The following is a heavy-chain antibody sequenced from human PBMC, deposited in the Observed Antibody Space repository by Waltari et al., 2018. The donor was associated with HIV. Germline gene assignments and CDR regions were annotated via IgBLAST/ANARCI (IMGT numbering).Heavy chain of an antibody. V-gene: IGHV4-31*03. J-gene: IGHJ4*02. CDR1: GGSISSGGYY. CDR2: IYYSGSI. Sequence: QVQLQESGPALVKPSQTLSLTCTLSGGSISSGGYYWSWIRPHPGKGLEWIGYIYYSGSIYYNPSLKSRVTISRDTSKNQFSLKLNSVTAADTAVYYCARGTTVTNGGLWDYWGQGSLVTVSS. CDR3: ARGTTVTNGGLWDY. D-gene: IGHD4-17*01.